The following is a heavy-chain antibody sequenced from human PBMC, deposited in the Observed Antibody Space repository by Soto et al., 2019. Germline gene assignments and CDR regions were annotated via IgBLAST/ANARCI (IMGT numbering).Heavy chain of an antibody. Sequence: LRLSCSASGFTFSNFAMHWVRQAPGKGLEYVSTISSNGGSTYYADSVKGRFTISRDNSKNTLYLRMSSLRAEDTAVYYCVKDLYGSGTSYGMDVWGQGTTVTVSS. CDR2: ISSNGGST. V-gene: IGHV3-64D*06. CDR3: VKDLYGSGTSYGMDV. J-gene: IGHJ6*02. CDR1: GFTFSNFA. D-gene: IGHD3-10*01.